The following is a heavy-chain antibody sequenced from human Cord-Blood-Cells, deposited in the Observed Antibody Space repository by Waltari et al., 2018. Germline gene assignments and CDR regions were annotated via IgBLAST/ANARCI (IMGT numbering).Heavy chain of an antibody. D-gene: IGHD3-22*01. V-gene: IGHV1-69*01. CDR2: IIPILGTA. J-gene: IGHJ6*02. Sequence: QVQLVQSGAEVKKPGSSVKVSCKASGGTFSSYAISWVRQAPGQGLEWMGGIIPILGTANYAQKFQGRVTITADESTSTAYMELSSLRSEDTAVYYCASHYDSSGYYYYYGMDVWGQGTTVTVS. CDR1: GGTFSSYA. CDR3: ASHYDSSGYYYYYGMDV.